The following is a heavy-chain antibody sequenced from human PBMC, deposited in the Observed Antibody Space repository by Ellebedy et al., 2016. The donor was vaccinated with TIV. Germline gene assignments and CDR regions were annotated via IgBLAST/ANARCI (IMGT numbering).Heavy chain of an antibody. J-gene: IGHJ4*02. CDR2: IYPGDSDT. D-gene: IGHD4-23*01. CDR1: GYRFTNYW. V-gene: IGHV5-51*01. CDR3: ARSVDDYHDY. Sequence: GESLKISCKGSGYRFTNYWIAWVRQMPGKGLEWMGIIYPGDSDTRYSPSFQGQVTISVDKSISTAYLQWSSLKASDTAMYYCARSVDDYHDYWGQGTLVTVSS.